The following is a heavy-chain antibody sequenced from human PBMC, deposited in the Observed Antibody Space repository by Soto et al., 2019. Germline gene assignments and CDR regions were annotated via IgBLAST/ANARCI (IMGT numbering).Heavy chain of an antibody. D-gene: IGHD3-10*01. CDR2: IKDDGSEY. CDR3: ARETHYYAA. J-gene: IGHJ5*02. V-gene: IGHV3-7*04. Sequence: EMQLGDSGGGLVQPGDSLRLSCAASGFTFSIYWMAWVRQAPGKGLEWVANIKDDGSEYTYADSVRGRFTISRDHAKNSLDLQMDSLIVEDTAVYYWARETHYYAAWGQGTMVTVSS. CDR1: GFTFSIYW.